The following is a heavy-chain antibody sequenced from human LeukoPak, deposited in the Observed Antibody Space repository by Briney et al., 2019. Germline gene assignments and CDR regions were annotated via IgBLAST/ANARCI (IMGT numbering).Heavy chain of an antibody. CDR3: AKDPSSGDIVVVPAATDY. Sequence: PGGSLRLSCAASGFTFSSYAMSWVRQAPGKGLEWVSAISGSGGSTYYADSVKGRFTISRDNSKNTLYLQMNSLRAEDTAVYYCAKDPSSGDIVVVPAATDYWGQGTLVTVSS. V-gene: IGHV3-23*01. CDR1: GFTFSSYA. D-gene: IGHD2-2*01. CDR2: ISGSGGST. J-gene: IGHJ4*02.